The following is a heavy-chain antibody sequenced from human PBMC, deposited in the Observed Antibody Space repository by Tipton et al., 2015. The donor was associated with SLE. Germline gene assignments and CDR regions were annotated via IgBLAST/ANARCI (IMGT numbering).Heavy chain of an antibody. Sequence: TLSLTCTVSGDSISSHYWSWIRQPPGKGLQWIGCIYYRGSTNYNPSLKSRVTISVDTSKNQFSLKLSSVTAADTAVYYCARALSKRAADWFDPWGQGTLVTVSS. CDR1: GDSISSHY. CDR2: IYYRGST. CDR3: ARALSKRAADWFDP. V-gene: IGHV4-59*11. D-gene: IGHD6-13*01. J-gene: IGHJ5*02.